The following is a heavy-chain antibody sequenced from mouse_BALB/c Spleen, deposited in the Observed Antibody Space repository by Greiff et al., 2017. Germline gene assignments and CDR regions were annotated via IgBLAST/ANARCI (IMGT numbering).Heavy chain of an antibody. V-gene: IGHV2-9*02. CDR1: GFSLTSYG. CDR3: ASHYYGYVGDAMDY. Sequence: QVQLKQSGPGLVAPSQSLSITCTVSGFSLTSYGVHWVRQPPGKGLEWLGVIWAGGSTNYNSALMSRLSISKDNSKSQVFLKMNSLQTDDTAMYYCASHYYGYVGDAMDYWGQGTSVTVSS. J-gene: IGHJ4*01. CDR2: IWAGGST. D-gene: IGHD1-2*01.